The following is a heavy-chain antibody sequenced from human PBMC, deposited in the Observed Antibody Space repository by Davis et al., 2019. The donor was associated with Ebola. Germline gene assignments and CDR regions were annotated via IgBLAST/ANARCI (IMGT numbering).Heavy chain of an antibody. CDR1: GFTLSNYA. CDR3: ARATFGYNSGWYADY. J-gene: IGHJ4*02. Sequence: ASVKVSCKASGFTLSNYAIHWVRQAPGQRLEWMGWVHGGNGNTEYSQRFQDRVTITTDTSASTAYLDLSSLRSDDTAVFYCARATFGYNSGWYADYWGQGTLVTVSS. CDR2: VHGGNGNT. V-gene: IGHV1-3*01. D-gene: IGHD6-19*01.